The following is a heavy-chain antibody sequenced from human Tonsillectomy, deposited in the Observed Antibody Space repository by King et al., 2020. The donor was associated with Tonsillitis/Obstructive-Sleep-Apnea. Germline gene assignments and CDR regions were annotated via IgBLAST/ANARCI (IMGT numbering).Heavy chain of an antibody. CDR3: ARSAVNWFDP. CDR2: TSRSSSPL. V-gene: IGHV3-48*02. CDR1: GFTFINYN. Sequence: VQLVESGGGLVQPGGSLRLSCAASGFTFINYNMNWVRQAPGKGLEWFSYTSRSSSPLYYADSVKGRFTISRDNAKNSLYLQMNNLRDEDTAVYYCARSAVNWFDPWGQGTLVTVSS. J-gene: IGHJ5*02. D-gene: IGHD2-15*01.